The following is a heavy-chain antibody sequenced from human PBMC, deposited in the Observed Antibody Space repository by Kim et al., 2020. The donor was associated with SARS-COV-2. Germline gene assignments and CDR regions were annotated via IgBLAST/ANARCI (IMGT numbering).Heavy chain of an antibody. Sequence: GGSLRLSCSASGFTFSSYAMHWVRQAPGKGLEYVSAIRSNGGSTYYADSVKGRFTISRDNSKNTLYLQMSSLRAEDTAVYYCVKDEWGMYHDAFDIWGQGTMVTVSS. D-gene: IGHD1-26*01. V-gene: IGHV3-64D*06. CDR2: IRSNGGST. J-gene: IGHJ3*02. CDR3: VKDEWGMYHDAFDI. CDR1: GFTFSSYA.